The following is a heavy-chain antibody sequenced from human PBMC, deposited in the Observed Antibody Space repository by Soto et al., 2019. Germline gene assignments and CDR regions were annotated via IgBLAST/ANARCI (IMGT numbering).Heavy chain of an antibody. CDR1: GYHFTAYG. V-gene: IGHV1-18*01. D-gene: IGHD3-22*01. CDR2: VSTNNADT. Sequence: QVQLVQSGPEVKMPGASVKVSCKTSGYHFTAYGLAWLRQAPGQRPEWMGWVSTNNADTNYAEKFQGRVTMTTDKSTTTTYMELRSLRSDDTAVYYCARELNTDSSAYYSCAHWGQGTLVTVSS. J-gene: IGHJ4*02. CDR3: ARELNTDSSAYYSCAH.